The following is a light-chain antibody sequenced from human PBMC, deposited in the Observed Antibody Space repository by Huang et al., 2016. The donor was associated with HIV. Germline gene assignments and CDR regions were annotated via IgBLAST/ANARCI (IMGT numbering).Light chain of an antibody. CDR3: QHYNNWPYT. V-gene: IGKV3-15*01. J-gene: IGKJ2*01. Sequence: EIVMTQSPATLSVSPGERATLSCRASQSVSSNLAWYQKKPGQAPRLLIYGASTRATGIPARFSGSGSGTEFTLTISSLQSEDFAVYYCQHYNNWPYTFGQGTKLEI. CDR1: QSVSSN. CDR2: GAS.